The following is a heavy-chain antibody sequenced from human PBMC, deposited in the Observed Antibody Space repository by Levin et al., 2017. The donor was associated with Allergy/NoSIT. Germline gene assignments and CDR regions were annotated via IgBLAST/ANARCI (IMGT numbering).Heavy chain of an antibody. CDR1: GYTFTSYD. CDR2: MNPNSGNT. D-gene: IGHD2-15*01. Sequence: GESLKISCKASGYTFTSYDINWVRQATGQGLEWMGWMNPNSGNTGYAQKFQGRVTMTRNTSISTAYMELSSLRSEDTAVYYCARGGWYQEVDYWGQGTLVTVSS. V-gene: IGHV1-8*01. J-gene: IGHJ4*02. CDR3: ARGGWYQEVDY.